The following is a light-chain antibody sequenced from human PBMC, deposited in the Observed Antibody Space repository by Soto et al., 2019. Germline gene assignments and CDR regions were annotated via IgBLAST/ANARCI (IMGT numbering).Light chain of an antibody. CDR1: QSMNNW. CDR2: DAS. V-gene: IGKV1-5*01. Sequence: DIQMTQSPSTLSASVGDRVTITCRASQSMNNWLAWYQQKPGKAPKLLIYDASSLESGVPSRFSGSGSGTEFTLTISSLQPDDFATYSCQQYYTYPWTFGQGTKVEIK. CDR3: QQYYTYPWT. J-gene: IGKJ1*01.